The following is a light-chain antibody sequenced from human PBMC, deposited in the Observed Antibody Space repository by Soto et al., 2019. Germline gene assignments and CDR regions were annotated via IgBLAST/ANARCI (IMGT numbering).Light chain of an antibody. Sequence: EVVMTQSPATLSVSPGERVTFSCRASQSVTTNLAWYQHKPGQSPRLLISDASTGASGIPPRLSGSGSGTEFTLTIDRLQSADFAVYYCQQYDRWPVTFGGGTKVEIK. CDR3: QQYDRWPVT. CDR1: QSVTTN. J-gene: IGKJ4*01. V-gene: IGKV3-15*01. CDR2: DAS.